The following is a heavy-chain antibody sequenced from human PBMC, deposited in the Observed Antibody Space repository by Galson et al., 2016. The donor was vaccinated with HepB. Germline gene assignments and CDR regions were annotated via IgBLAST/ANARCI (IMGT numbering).Heavy chain of an antibody. D-gene: IGHD3-9*01. CDR3: ARDLTGLAVGGTLGHDY. CDR2: IKEDGNVI. Sequence: LRLSCAASGFTFTTSWMSWVRQAPGKGLEWVANIKEDGNVIYYMDSVRGRFTISRDNAKKSLHLQMNSLRAEDTAVYYCARDLTGLAVGGTLGHDYWGQGTLVIVAS. V-gene: IGHV3-7*03. J-gene: IGHJ4*02. CDR1: GFTFTTSW.